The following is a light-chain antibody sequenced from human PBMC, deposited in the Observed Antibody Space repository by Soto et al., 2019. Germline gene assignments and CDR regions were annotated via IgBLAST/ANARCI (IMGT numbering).Light chain of an antibody. J-gene: IGLJ2*01. Sequence: QSVLTQPPSASGTPGQRVTISCSGSSSIIGSNTVNWYQQLPGTPPKLLIYSNNQRPSGVPDRFSGSKSGTSASLAISGLQSEDEADYYCAAWDDSLNGFVVFGGGTKLTVL. V-gene: IGLV1-44*01. CDR1: SSIIGSNT. CDR3: AAWDDSLNGFVV. CDR2: SNN.